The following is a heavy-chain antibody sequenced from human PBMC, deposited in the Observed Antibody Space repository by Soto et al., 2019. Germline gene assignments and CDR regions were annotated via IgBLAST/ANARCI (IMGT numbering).Heavy chain of an antibody. D-gene: IGHD6-19*01. Sequence: ASVKVSCKASGYTFTSYGISWVRQAPGQGLEWMGWINPNSGGTNYAQKFQGRVTMTRDTSISTAYMELSRLRSDDTAVYYCARAHSSGWYDSPGYWGQGTLVTVSS. CDR2: INPNSGGT. J-gene: IGHJ4*02. CDR3: ARAHSSGWYDSPGY. V-gene: IGHV1-2*02. CDR1: GYTFTSYG.